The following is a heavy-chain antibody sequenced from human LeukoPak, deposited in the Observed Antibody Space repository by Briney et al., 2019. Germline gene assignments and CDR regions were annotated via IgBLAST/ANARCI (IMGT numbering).Heavy chain of an antibody. V-gene: IGHV4-59*01. CDR1: GGSISSYY. D-gene: IGHD7-27*01. J-gene: IGHJ3*02. CDR3: ARAGVCHAFDI. Sequence: SETLSLTCTVSGGSISSYYWSWIRQPQGKGLEWIGYIYYSGSTNYNPSLKSRVTISVVTSKNQFALKLSSVTAADTAVYYCARAGVCHAFDIWGQGTMVTVSS. CDR2: IYYSGST.